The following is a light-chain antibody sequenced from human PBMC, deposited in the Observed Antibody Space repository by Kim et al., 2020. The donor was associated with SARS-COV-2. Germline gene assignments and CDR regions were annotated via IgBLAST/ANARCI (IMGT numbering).Light chain of an antibody. V-gene: IGKV1-39*01. CDR2: AAS. CDR1: QSINAY. Sequence: DIQMTQSPSSLAASVGDRVTITCRASQSINAYLNWYQQKPGKAPKLLIYAASTLQSGVPSRFSGSGSGTDFTLTINSLQTEDFATYYCQQSNTAPLLTFGGGTKVDIK. J-gene: IGKJ4*01. CDR3: QQSNTAPLLT.